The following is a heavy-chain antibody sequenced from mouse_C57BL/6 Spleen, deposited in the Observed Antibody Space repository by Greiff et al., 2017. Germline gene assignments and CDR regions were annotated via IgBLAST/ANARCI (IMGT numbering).Heavy chain of an antibody. D-gene: IGHD1-1*01. CDR3: ARCPSTTVVATGFDY. V-gene: IGHV1-7*01. Sequence: VQLVESGAELAKPGASVKLSCKASGYTFTSYWMHWVKQRPGQGLEWIGYINPSSGYTKYNQKFKDKATLTADKSSSTAYMQLSSLTYEDSAVYYGARCPSTTVVATGFDYWGQGTTLTVSS. J-gene: IGHJ2*01. CDR2: INPSSGYT. CDR1: GYTFTSYW.